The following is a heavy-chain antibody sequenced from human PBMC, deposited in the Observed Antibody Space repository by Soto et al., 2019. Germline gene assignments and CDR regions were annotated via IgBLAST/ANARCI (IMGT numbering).Heavy chain of an antibody. CDR2: IKSKTDGGTT. J-gene: IGHJ4*02. V-gene: IGHV3-15*01. Sequence: EVQLVESGGGLVKPGGSLRLSCAASGFTFSNAWMSWVRQAPGKGLEWGGRIKSKTDGGTTDYAAPAKGSFTISRDDSKFTLYLQRNCLKTGDTAVYYCNTDLPGKWLVHGCDYWGQGALVTVSS. CDR3: NTDLPGKWLVHGCDY. D-gene: IGHD6-19*01. CDR1: GFTFSNAW.